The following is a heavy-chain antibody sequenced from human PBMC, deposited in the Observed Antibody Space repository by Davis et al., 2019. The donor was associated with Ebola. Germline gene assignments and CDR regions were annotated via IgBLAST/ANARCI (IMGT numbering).Heavy chain of an antibody. V-gene: IGHV3-73*01. CDR3: ARTHCSGGSCYLDY. Sequence: PGGSLRLSCAASGFTFSGSAMHWVRQASGKGLEWVGRIRSKANSYATAYAASVKGRFTISRDDSKNTAYLQMNSLKTEDTAVYYCARTHCSGGSCYLDYWGQGTLVTVSS. CDR2: IRSKANSYAT. CDR1: GFTFSGSA. J-gene: IGHJ4*02. D-gene: IGHD2-15*01.